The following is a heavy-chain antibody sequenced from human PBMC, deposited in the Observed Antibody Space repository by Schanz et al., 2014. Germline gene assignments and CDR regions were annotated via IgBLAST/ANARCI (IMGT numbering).Heavy chain of an antibody. CDR2: IYYRGST. CDR3: ARERDALDI. V-gene: IGHV4-31*03. J-gene: IGHJ3*02. CDR1: GDSISSSGSS. Sequence: QVQLQQSGPGLVKPSQTLSLTCTVSGDSISSSGSSWTWIRQHPGKGLEWIGYIYYRGSTYYNPSLKSRVTISTDMSRNQFSLKLKSVTAADTALYYCARERDALDIWGQGTMVIVSS.